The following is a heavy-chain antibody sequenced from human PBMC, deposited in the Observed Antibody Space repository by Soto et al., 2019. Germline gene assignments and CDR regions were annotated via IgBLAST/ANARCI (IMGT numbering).Heavy chain of an antibody. CDR1: GGSISSVGHY. CDR2: IYYSGST. CDR3: ARGGDEYYFDF. J-gene: IGHJ4*02. V-gene: IGHV4-31*03. Sequence: SETLSLTCTVSGGSISSVGHYWSWLRQFSGKGLEWIGYIYYSGSTFYNPSLKSRVMISLDTSNNQFSLKLNSVRAADTALYYFARGGDEYYFDFWGQGTMVTVSS.